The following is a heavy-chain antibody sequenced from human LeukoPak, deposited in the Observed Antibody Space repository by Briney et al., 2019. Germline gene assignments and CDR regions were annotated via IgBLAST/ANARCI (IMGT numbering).Heavy chain of an antibody. D-gene: IGHD3-16*01. Sequence: ASVKVSCKSTGYTFTTYGITWVRQAPGQGLEWMGWISTDNGDTNYAQELQGRVTMTTDTSTSTAYMELRSLRSDDTAVYYCAREGLGELTLDCWGQGTLVTVSS. V-gene: IGHV1-18*01. CDR2: ISTDNGDT. CDR3: AREGLGELTLDC. J-gene: IGHJ4*02. CDR1: GYTFTTYG.